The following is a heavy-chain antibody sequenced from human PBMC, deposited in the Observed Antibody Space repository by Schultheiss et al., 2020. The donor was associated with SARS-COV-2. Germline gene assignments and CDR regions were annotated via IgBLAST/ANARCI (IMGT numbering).Heavy chain of an antibody. V-gene: IGHV4-34*01. Sequence: SETLSLTCAVYGGSFSGYYWSWIRQPPGKGLEWIGEINHSGSTNYNPSLKSRVTISVDTSKNQFSLKLSSVTAADTAVYYCARGFVANWNLGYWGQGTLVTVSS. D-gene: IGHD1-1*01. CDR3: ARGFVANWNLGY. CDR2: INHSGST. CDR1: GGSFSGYY. J-gene: IGHJ4*02.